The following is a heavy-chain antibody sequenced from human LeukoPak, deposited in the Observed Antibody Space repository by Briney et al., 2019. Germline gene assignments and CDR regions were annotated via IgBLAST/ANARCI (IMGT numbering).Heavy chain of an antibody. J-gene: IGHJ4*02. Sequence: PSETLSLTCAVYDGSFSGYYWSWIRQPPGKGLEWIGEINHSGSTNYNPSLKSRVTISVDTSKNQFSLKLSSVTAADTAVYYCASRKIAARKSPDYWGQGTLVTVSS. V-gene: IGHV4-34*01. CDR2: INHSGST. D-gene: IGHD6-6*01. CDR1: DGSFSGYY. CDR3: ASRKIAARKSPDY.